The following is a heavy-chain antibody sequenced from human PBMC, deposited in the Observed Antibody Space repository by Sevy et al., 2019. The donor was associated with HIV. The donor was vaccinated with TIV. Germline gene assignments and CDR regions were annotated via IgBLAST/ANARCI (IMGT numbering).Heavy chain of an antibody. Sequence: GGSLRLSCAASGFTFSSHAMSWVRQAPGKGLEWVSGIGGSGDSTFYADSVKGLFTVSRDNSQSSLYLEMNSLRVEDTALYYCANATDSLGILSDWGQGTLVTVSS. V-gene: IGHV3-23*01. D-gene: IGHD7-27*01. CDR1: GFTFSSHA. CDR2: IGGSGDST. J-gene: IGHJ4*02. CDR3: ANATDSLGILSD.